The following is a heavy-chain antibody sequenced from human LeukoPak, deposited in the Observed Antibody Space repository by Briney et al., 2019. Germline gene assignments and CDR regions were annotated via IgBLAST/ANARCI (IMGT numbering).Heavy chain of an antibody. CDR3: ASCYGDCAQSADDAFDI. CDR2: ISYDGSNK. J-gene: IGHJ3*02. D-gene: IGHD4-17*01. V-gene: IGHV3-30-3*01. Sequence: GGSLRLSCAASGFTFSSYAMHWVCQAPGKGLEWVAVISYDGSNKYYADSVKGRFTISRDNSKNTLYLQMNSLRAEDTAVYYCASCYGDCAQSADDAFDIWGQGTMVTVSS. CDR1: GFTFSSYA.